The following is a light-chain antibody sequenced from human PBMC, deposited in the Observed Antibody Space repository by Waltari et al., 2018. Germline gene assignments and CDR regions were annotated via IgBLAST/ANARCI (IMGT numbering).Light chain of an antibody. V-gene: IGKV3-15*01. Sequence: TQSPATLSVSPGERATLSCRASQSVSSNLAWYQQKPGQAPRLLIYGASTRATGIPARFSGSGSGTEFTLTISSLQSEDFAVYYCQQYNNWPPFMYTFGQGTKLEIK. CDR3: QQYNNWPPFMYT. CDR2: GAS. J-gene: IGKJ2*01. CDR1: QSVSSN.